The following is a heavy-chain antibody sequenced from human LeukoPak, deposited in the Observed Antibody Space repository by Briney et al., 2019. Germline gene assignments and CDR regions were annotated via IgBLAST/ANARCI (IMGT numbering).Heavy chain of an antibody. Sequence: PGGSLRLSCAASGFTFSSNSMNWVRQAPGKGLEWVSSISSTSSYIYYADSLKGRFTISRDNAKNSLYLQVNSLRAEDTAVYYCARPTIAAAGNFEYWGQGTLVTVSS. CDR2: ISSTSSYI. CDR3: ARPTIAAAGNFEY. J-gene: IGHJ4*02. CDR1: GFTFSSNS. D-gene: IGHD6-13*01. V-gene: IGHV3-21*04.